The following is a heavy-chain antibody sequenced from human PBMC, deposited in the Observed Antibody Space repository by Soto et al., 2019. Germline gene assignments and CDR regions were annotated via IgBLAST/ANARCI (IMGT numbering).Heavy chain of an antibody. Sequence: EVQLLESGGGLVQPGGSLRLSCAASGFTFSSYAMSWVRQAPGKGLEWVSVISDSGGSTDYRGSVKGRFTISRDNSKNMVFLQMNSLRAEDTAVYYCAKHWTSGNYFFDYWGRGTLVTVSS. CDR3: AKHWTSGNYFFDY. CDR1: GFTFSSYA. CDR2: ISDSGGST. D-gene: IGHD3-22*01. J-gene: IGHJ4*02. V-gene: IGHV3-23*01.